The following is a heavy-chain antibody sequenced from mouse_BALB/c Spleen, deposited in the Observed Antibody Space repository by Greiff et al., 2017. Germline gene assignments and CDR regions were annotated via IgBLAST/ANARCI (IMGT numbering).Heavy chain of an antibody. J-gene: IGHJ1*01. D-gene: IGHD1-2*01. V-gene: IGHV3-8*02. Sequence: EVQLQQSGPSLVKPSQTLSLTCSVTGDSITSGYWNWIRKFPGNKLEYMGYISYSGSTYYNPSLKSRISITRDTSKNQYYLQLNSVTTEDTATYYCARYSPYGYDWYFDVWGAGTTVTVSS. CDR3: ARYSPYGYDWYFDV. CDR2: ISYSGST. CDR1: GDSITSGY.